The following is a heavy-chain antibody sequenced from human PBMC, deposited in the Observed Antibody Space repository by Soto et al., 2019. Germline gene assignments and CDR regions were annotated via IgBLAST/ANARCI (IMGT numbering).Heavy chain of an antibody. Sequence: PSETLSLTGTVSGGSISSRSYYWGWIRQPPGKGLEWIGSIYYSGSTYYNPSLKSRVTISVDTSKNQFSLKLSSVTAADTAVYSCAAQEWELGLDYWGQGTLVTAAS. CDR1: GGSISSRSYY. D-gene: IGHD1-26*01. V-gene: IGHV4-39*01. J-gene: IGHJ4*02. CDR2: IYYSGST. CDR3: AAQEWELGLDY.